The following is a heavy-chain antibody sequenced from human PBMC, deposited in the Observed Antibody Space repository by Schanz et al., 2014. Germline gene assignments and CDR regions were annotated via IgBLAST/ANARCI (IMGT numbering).Heavy chain of an antibody. J-gene: IGHJ3*01. Sequence: EVQLVESGGGLIQPGGSLRLSCAVSGFTVNTNYMSWVRQAPGKGVEWISSMYINSGSTQSADSVKGRFIISRDSSKNTLFLQMSSLRAGDTAVYFCARDGGRDGYNLAFDVWGQGALVTVSS. CDR2: MYINSGST. CDR3: ARDGGRDGYNLAFDV. V-gene: IGHV3-53*01. CDR1: GFTVNTNY. D-gene: IGHD5-12*01.